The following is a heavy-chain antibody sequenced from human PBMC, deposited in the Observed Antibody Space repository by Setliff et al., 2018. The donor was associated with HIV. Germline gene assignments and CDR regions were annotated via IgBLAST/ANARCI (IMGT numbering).Heavy chain of an antibody. CDR2: TNPGATT. Sequence: SETLSLICAVYGESFSGYFWSWIRQPPGKGLEWIGETNPGATTNYNPSLKSRVTISVDTSKKQVSLKVNSLTAADTAVYYCARGRRLPGGKYFDYWGRGTLVTVSS. CDR1: GESFSGYF. CDR3: ARGRRLPGGKYFDY. V-gene: IGHV4-34*01. D-gene: IGHD3-16*01. J-gene: IGHJ4*01.